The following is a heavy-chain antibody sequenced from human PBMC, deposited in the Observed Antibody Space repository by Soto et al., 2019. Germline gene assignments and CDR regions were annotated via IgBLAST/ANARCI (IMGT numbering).Heavy chain of an antibody. J-gene: IGHJ4*02. V-gene: IGHV1-18*04. D-gene: IGHD2-21*01. Sequence: ASVKVSCKASGYDFNNYGFNWVRQAPGLGLEWLGWITAYNGNRNYAQKFQGRITMTTDTSTNTGYMELRSLSSDDTAVYYCARAYATSLRWPHDDDWRQRTLVTVPS. CDR2: ITAYNGNR. CDR1: GYDFNNYG. CDR3: ARAYATSLRWPHDDD.